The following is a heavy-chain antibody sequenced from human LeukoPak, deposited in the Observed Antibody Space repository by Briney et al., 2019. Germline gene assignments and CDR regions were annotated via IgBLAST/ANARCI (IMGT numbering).Heavy chain of an antibody. J-gene: IGHJ3*02. CDR3: ARALDPYDILTGYYGAFDI. V-gene: IGHV4-61*02. Sequence: SETLSLTCTVSGGSISSSSYYWSWIRQPAGKGLEWIGRIYTSGSTNYNPSLKSRVTISVDTSKNQFSLKLSSVTAADTAVYYCARALDPYDILTGYYGAFDIWGQGTMVTVSS. CDR2: IYTSGST. CDR1: GGSISSSSYY. D-gene: IGHD3-9*01.